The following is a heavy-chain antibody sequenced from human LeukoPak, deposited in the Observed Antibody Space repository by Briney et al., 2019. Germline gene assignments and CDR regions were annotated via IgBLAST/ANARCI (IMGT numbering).Heavy chain of an antibody. V-gene: IGHV3-23*01. CDR1: GFTFSSYA. Sequence: GGSLRLSCAASGFTFSSYAMSWVRQAPGKGLEWVSGISGSGGSTYYADSVKGRFTISRDNSKNTLHLQMNSLRAEDTAIYYCAKDRSDSSSWYCVDIWGQGTTVTVSS. CDR2: ISGSGGST. CDR3: AKDRSDSSSWYCVDI. D-gene: IGHD6-13*01. J-gene: IGHJ6*02.